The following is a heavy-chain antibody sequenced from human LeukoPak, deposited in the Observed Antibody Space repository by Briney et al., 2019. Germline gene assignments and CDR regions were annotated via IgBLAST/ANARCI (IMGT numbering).Heavy chain of an antibody. D-gene: IGHD5-24*01. J-gene: IGHJ3*02. CDR2: IYHSGST. CDR1: GYSISSGCY. Sequence: SETLSLTCTVSGYSISSGCYWGWIRQPPGKGLEWIGSIYHSGSTYYNPSLKSRVTISVDTSKNQFSLKLSSVTAADTAVYYCARVQLGAFDIWGQGTMVTVSS. V-gene: IGHV4-38-2*02. CDR3: ARVQLGAFDI.